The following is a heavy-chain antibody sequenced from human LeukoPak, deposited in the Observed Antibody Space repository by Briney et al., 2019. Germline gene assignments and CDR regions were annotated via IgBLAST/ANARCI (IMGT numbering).Heavy chain of an antibody. J-gene: IGHJ5*02. V-gene: IGHV4-59*08. CDR2: IYYSGST. CDR3: ARGYSSDP. CDR1: GGSISSYC. D-gene: IGHD2-21*01. Sequence: SETLSLTCTVSGGSISSYCWSWIRQPPGKGLEWIGYIYYSGSTNYNPSLKSRVTISVDTSKNQFSLKLSSVTAADTAVYYCARGYSSDPWGQGILVTVSS.